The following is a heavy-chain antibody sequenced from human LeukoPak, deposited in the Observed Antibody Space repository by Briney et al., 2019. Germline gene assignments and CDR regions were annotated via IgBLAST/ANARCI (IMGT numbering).Heavy chain of an antibody. CDR2: ISGGGDRT. CDR3: AKDLVDGYNEIWDAFDI. CDR1: GFTFSSYA. Sequence: GGSLRLSCTASGFTFSSYAMTWVRQAPGKGLEWVSAISGGGDRTYYADSVKGGFTISRDNSKNSLYLQMNSLRAEDTALYYCAKDLVDGYNEIWDAFDIWGQGTMVTVSS. J-gene: IGHJ3*02. V-gene: IGHV3-23*01. D-gene: IGHD5-24*01.